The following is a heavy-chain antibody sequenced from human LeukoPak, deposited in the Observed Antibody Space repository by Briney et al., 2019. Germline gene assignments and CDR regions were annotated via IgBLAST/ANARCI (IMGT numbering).Heavy chain of an antibody. D-gene: IGHD3-16*01. CDR3: ARPLDRWGVPYWYFDL. Sequence: PSETLSLTCTVSGYSISSGYYWGWIRQPPGKGLEWIGSIYHSGSTYYNPSLKSRVTISVDTSKNQFSLKLSSVTAADTAVYYCARPLDRWGVPYWYFDLWGRGTLVTVSS. V-gene: IGHV4-38-2*02. CDR2: IYHSGST. J-gene: IGHJ2*01. CDR1: GYSISSGYY.